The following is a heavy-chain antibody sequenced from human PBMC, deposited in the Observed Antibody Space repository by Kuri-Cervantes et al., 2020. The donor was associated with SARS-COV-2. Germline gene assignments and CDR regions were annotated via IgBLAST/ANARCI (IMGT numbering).Heavy chain of an antibody. CDR1: GYTFTGYY. CDR2: INPNSGGT. J-gene: IGHJ6*02. V-gene: IGHV1-2*04. Sequence: ASVKVSCKASGYTFTGYYMHWVRQAPGQGLEWMGWINPNSGGTNYAQKFQGWVTMTRDTSISTAYTELSRLRSDDTAVYYCARDLMDCSSTSCYPRGMDVWGQGTTVTVSS. D-gene: IGHD2-2*01. CDR3: ARDLMDCSSTSCYPRGMDV.